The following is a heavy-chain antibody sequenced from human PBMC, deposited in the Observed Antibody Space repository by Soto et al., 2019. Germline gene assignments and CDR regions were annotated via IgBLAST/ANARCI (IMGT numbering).Heavy chain of an antibody. CDR2: VISASGSV. Sequence: QVQVVQSGAEVKKPGSSVKISCKASGRIFSSFPTSWVRQVPGQGLEWMGGVISASGSVTYAPKFQGRVTMTAVNSAGIGYMELTSLTSEDTAIYYCARVGSRDAYNYVLDQWGQGTMVTVSS. V-gene: IGHV1-69*06. J-gene: IGHJ1*01. CDR3: ARVGSRDAYNYVLDQ. D-gene: IGHD5-18*01. CDR1: GRIFSSFP.